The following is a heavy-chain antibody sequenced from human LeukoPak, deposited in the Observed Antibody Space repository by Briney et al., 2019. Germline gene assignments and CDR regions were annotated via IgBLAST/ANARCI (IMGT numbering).Heavy chain of an antibody. CDR1: GFTVSSNS. J-gene: IGHJ4*02. V-gene: IGHV3-53*01. D-gene: IGHD2-2*03. Sequence: GGSLRLSCTVSGFTVSSNSMSWVRQAPGKGLEWVSFIYSDNTHYSDSVKGRFTISRDNSKNTLYLQMNSLRDEDTAVYYCAKDSHWILFDDWGQGTLVTVSS. CDR3: AKDSHWILFDD. CDR2: IYSDNT.